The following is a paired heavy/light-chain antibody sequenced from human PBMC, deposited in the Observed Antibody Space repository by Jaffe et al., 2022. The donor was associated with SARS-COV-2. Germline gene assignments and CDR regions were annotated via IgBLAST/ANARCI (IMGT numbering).Light chain of an antibody. Sequence: ILLAQSPGTLSLSPGEGATLSCRASQMISSSSLAWYQQKPGQAPRLLIYGTSTRATGIPDRFSGTGSGTDFTLTISRLEPGDFAVYYCQHYDASLMYIFGPGTKVEIK. J-gene: IGKJ2*01. CDR3: QHYDASLMYI. CDR2: GTS. CDR1: QMISSSS. V-gene: IGKV3-20*01.
Heavy chain of an antibody. CDR1: GFTLSTHA. D-gene: IGHD2-2*02. CDR3: AKVNTVYTNGLDF. J-gene: IGHJ4*02. CDR2: ISTTTSFT. Sequence: QLLESGGGLVQPGGSLRLSCAASGFTLSTHAVTWARQAPGRGLEWVSTISTTTSFTYYADSVKGRFTVSRDISKNTVYLQVNSLRDEDTAVYYCAKVNTVYTNGLDFWGQGARVTVSS. V-gene: IGHV3-23*05.